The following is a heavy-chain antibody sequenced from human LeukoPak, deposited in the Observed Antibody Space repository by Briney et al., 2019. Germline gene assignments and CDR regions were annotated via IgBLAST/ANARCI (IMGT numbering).Heavy chain of an antibody. V-gene: IGHV3-23*01. Sequence: PGGTLRLSCAASGFTFSNYGMSWVRQSPGKGLEWVSRVSGSGGRTYYADSVKGRFTVSRDNSKNTLSLQMNKLRADDTAVYYCAKSYASGSFYDYWGQGTLVTVSS. D-gene: IGHD3-10*01. CDR2: VSGSGGRT. J-gene: IGHJ4*02. CDR3: AKSYASGSFYDY. CDR1: GFTFSNYG.